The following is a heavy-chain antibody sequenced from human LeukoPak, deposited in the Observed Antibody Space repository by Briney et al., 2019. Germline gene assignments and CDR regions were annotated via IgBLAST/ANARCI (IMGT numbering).Heavy chain of an antibody. J-gene: IGHJ4*02. Sequence: PSETLSLTRAVSGGSISSSSDYWGWIRQPPGKGLEWIGSIFYTGSTYYNPSLKSRVAISVDTSKNQFSLKLNSVTAADTAVYYCVRHYSDRSGYNDYWGQGTLVTVSS. CDR3: VRHYSDRSGYNDY. V-gene: IGHV4-39*01. CDR1: GGSISSSSDY. D-gene: IGHD3-22*01. CDR2: IFYTGST.